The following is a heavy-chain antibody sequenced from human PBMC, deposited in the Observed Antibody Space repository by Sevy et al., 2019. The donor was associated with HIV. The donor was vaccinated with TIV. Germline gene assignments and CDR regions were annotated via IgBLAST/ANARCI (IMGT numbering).Heavy chain of an antibody. V-gene: IGHV6-1*01. D-gene: IGHD6-13*01. J-gene: IGHJ6*02. CDR2: TYYRSKWYN. CDR3: ARGLYSSSWNYYYYGMDV. Sequence: SQTLSLTCAISGDSVSSNSAAWNWIRQSPSRGLEWLGRTYYRSKWYNDYAVSVKSRITINPDTSKNQFSLQLNSVTPEDTAVYYCARGLYSSSWNYYYYGMDVWGQGTTVTVSS. CDR1: GDSVSSNSAA.